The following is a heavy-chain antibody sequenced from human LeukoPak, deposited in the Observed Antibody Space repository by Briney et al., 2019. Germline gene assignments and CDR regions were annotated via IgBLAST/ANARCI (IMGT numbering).Heavy chain of an antibody. CDR3: AALCSGGSCYGGTDY. J-gene: IGHJ4*02. D-gene: IGHD2-15*01. CDR2: INHSGST. V-gene: IGHV4-34*01. CDR1: GGSFSGYY. Sequence: SETLSLTCAVYGGSFSGYYWSWIRQPPGKGLEWIGEINHSGSTNYNPSLKSRITISVDTSKLQFSLKLSSVTAADTAVYYCAALCSGGSCYGGTDYWGQGTLVTVSS.